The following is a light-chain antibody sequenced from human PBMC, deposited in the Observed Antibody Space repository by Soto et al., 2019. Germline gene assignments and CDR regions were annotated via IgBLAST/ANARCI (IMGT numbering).Light chain of an antibody. CDR3: QHRSDWPLT. J-gene: IGKJ4*01. V-gene: IGKV3-11*01. Sequence: EIVLTQSPATLSLSPGERATLSCRASQSVSSYLAWYQQKPGQAPRLLIYDASNRATGIPARFXGSGXGTXXXXXXXXLEPEDFAVYYCQHRSDWPLTFGGGTKVEIK. CDR1: QSVSSY. CDR2: DAS.